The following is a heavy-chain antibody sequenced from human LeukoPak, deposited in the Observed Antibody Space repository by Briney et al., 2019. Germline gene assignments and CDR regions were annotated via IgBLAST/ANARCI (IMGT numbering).Heavy chain of an antibody. D-gene: IGHD3-10*01. Sequence: PGGSLRLSCAASGFTFSSYDMHWVRQATGKGLEWVSAIGTAGDTYYPGSVKCRFTISRENAKNSVYLQMNSLRAGDTAVYYCARGGPAHYGSGSYYDYWGQGTLVTVSS. V-gene: IGHV3-13*01. J-gene: IGHJ4*02. CDR1: GFTFSSYD. CDR3: ARGGPAHYGSGSYYDY. CDR2: IGTAGDT.